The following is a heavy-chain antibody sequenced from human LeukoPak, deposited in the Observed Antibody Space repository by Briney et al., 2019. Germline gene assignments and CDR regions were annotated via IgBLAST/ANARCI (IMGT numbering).Heavy chain of an antibody. Sequence: PSETLSLTCAAYGGSFSGYYWSWIRQPPGKGLEWIGEINHSGSTNYNPSLKSRVTISVDTSKNQFSLKLSSVTAAGTAVYYCARHGGYTSPYLHWGQGTLVTVSS. J-gene: IGHJ1*01. CDR1: GGSFSGYY. CDR3: ARHGGYTSPYLH. CDR2: INHSGST. D-gene: IGHD6-13*01. V-gene: IGHV4-34*01.